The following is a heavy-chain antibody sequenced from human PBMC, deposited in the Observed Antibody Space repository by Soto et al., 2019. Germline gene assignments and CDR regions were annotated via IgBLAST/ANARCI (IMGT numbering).Heavy chain of an antibody. CDR2: MSFDGTYK. J-gene: IGHJ4*02. D-gene: IGHD4-17*01. CDR1: GFRFSDYG. CDR3: AKDRRDGEYNSVYDF. V-gene: IGHV3-30*18. Sequence: QVQLAESGGGVVQPGRSLRLSCIGSGFRFSDYGMHWVRQAPGKGLVWVAMMSFDGTYKYSADSVKGRFIISRDNSKNTLFLQMNILRAGDTDVYYCAKDRRDGEYNSVYDFWGQGTLVTVSS.